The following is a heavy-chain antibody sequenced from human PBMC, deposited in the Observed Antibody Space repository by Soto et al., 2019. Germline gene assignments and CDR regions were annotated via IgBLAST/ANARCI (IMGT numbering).Heavy chain of an antibody. D-gene: IGHD3-10*01. Sequence: QVQLVQSGAEVKKPGASVKVSCKASGYTFTSYYMHWVRQAPGQGLEWMGIINPSGGSTSYAQNLQGRVTMTRDTSTSTVYMELSSLISEDTAVYYCARVRDYYGSGSYAFDYWGQGTLVTVSS. CDR2: INPSGGST. CDR3: ARVRDYYGSGSYAFDY. CDR1: GYTFTSYY. J-gene: IGHJ4*02. V-gene: IGHV1-46*03.